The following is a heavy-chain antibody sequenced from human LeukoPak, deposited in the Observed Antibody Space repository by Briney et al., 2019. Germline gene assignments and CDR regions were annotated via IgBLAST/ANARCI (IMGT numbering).Heavy chain of an antibody. CDR3: ASLSYSSSSYYYYYMDV. D-gene: IGHD6-6*01. CDR2: IYTSGST. CDR1: GGSISSYY. J-gene: IGHJ6*03. V-gene: IGHV4-4*09. Sequence: SETLSLTCTVSGGSISSYYWSWIRQPPGRGLEWIGYIYTSGSTNYNPSLKSRVTISVDTSKNQFSLKLSSVTAADTAVYYRASLSYSSSSYYYYYMDVWGKGTTVTVSS.